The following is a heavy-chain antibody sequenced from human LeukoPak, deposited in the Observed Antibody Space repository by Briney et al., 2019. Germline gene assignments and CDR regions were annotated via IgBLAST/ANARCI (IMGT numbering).Heavy chain of an antibody. CDR2: INHSGST. J-gene: IGHJ4*02. V-gene: IGHV4-34*01. D-gene: IGHD3-22*01. CDR1: GGSFNGYY. CDR3: ARHGDYDSSGYALFDY. Sequence: SETLPLTCAVYGGSFNGYYWSWIRQPPGKGLEWIGEINHSGSTYYNPSLKSRVIISVDTSKKQFSLKVRSVTAADTAVYYCARHGDYDSSGYALFDYWGQGTLVTVSS.